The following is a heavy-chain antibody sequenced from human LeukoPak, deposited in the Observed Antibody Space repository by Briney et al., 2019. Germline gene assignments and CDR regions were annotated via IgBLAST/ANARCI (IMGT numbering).Heavy chain of an antibody. J-gene: IGHJ4*02. CDR3: ARFALKTPPTD. Sequence: GGSLRLSCAASGFTFSSYWMHWVRQAPGKGLVWVSRINSDGSSTSYADSVKGRFTISRDNAKNSLFLQMNSLRAEDTAVYYCARFALKTPPTDWGQGTLVTVSS. CDR2: INSDGSST. CDR1: GFTFSSYW. V-gene: IGHV3-74*01.